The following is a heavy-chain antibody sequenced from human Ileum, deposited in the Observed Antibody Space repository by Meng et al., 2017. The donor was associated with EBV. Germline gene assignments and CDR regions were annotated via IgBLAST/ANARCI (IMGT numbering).Heavy chain of an antibody. CDR3: ASGRDYAWHS. Sequence: QVQLQASGPGLVKPSGTLSLTCAVSGDSISSNNWWSWVRQPPGKGLEWIGEIYHSGSTNYNPSFKRRVTMSVDKSKNQISLNLSSVTAADTAVYYCASGRDYAWHSWGRGTLVTVSS. V-gene: IGHV4-4*02. D-gene: IGHD4-17*01. CDR2: IYHSGST. CDR1: GDSISSNNW. J-gene: IGHJ4*02.